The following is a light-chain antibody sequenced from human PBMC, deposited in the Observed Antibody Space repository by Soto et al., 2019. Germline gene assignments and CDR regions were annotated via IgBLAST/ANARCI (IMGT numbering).Light chain of an antibody. CDR2: GAS. CDR1: QSVSSN. CDR3: QQYTNWPSWT. V-gene: IGKV3-15*01. Sequence: EIVMTQSPATLSVSPGERATLSCRASQSVSSNLAWYQQKPGQAPRLLIYGASTRATGIPARFSGSGSGTEFTLTIRRLQSEDFAVYYCQQYTNWPSWTFGQGTKWDIK. J-gene: IGKJ1*01.